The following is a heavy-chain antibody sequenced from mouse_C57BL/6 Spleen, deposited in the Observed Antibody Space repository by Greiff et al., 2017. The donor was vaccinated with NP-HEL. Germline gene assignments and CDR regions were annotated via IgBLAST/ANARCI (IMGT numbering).Heavy chain of an antibody. CDR3: ARKTGHYYGSSYYFDY. CDR1: GYTFTDHT. J-gene: IGHJ2*01. CDR2: IYPRDGST. V-gene: IGHV1-78*01. D-gene: IGHD1-1*01. Sequence: QVQLQQSDAELVKPGASVKISCKVSGYTFTDHTIHWMKQRPEQGLEWIGYIYPRDGSTKYNEKFKGKATLTADKSSSTAYMQLNSLTSEDSAVYFCARKTGHYYGSSYYFDYWGQGTTLTVSS.